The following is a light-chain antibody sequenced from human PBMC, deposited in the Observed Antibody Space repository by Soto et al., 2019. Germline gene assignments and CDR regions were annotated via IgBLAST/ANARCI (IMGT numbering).Light chain of an antibody. J-gene: IGKJ3*01. CDR3: QHRSNWPRA. V-gene: IGKV3-11*01. Sequence: EIVLTQSPATLSLSPGERATLSCRASQGVGRYLAWYQQKPGQAPRLLIYDASNRATGIPARFSGSGSGTDFTLTITSLEPEDFAVYYCQHRSNWPRAFGPGTKVDIK. CDR1: QGVGRY. CDR2: DAS.